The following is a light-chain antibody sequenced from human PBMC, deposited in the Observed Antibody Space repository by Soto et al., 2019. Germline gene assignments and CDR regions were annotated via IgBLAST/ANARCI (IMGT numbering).Light chain of an antibody. CDR1: QGISTF. J-gene: IGKJ5*01. CDR3: KQPPRYPIT. CDR2: AAS. Sequence: IRLTQSPSSLAPSVGDRGTFTCRASQGISTFLAWYQQKAGRAPKPLIYAASTLQSGVSSRFSGSGSGTDFTLKISGVQPEDSAIYYCKQPPRYPITFGHGTRLEIK. V-gene: IGKV1-9*01.